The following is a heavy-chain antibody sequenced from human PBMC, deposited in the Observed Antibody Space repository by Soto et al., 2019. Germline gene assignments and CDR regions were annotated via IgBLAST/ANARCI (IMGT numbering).Heavy chain of an antibody. CDR3: ARLGDYYDSSM. V-gene: IGHV4-39*01. CDR1: GGSITSSYY. D-gene: IGHD3-22*01. CDR2: IYYSGSA. Sequence: SETLSLTCSVTGGSITSSYYWGWIRQPPGKGLEWIGNIYYSGSAYYNPSLKSRVTISVDTSKNQFSLKLSSVTAADTAVYYCARLGDYYDSSMWGQGTLVTVS. J-gene: IGHJ4*02.